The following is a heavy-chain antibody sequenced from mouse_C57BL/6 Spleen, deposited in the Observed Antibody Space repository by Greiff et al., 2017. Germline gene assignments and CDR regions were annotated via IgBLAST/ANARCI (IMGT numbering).Heavy chain of an antibody. CDR3: ARHYYGSSYAWFAY. CDR2: ISSGGSYT. Sequence: EVKVIESGGDLVKPGGSLKLSCAASGFTFSSYGMSWVRQTPDKRLEWVATISSGGSYTYYPDSVKGRFTISRDNAKNTLYLQMSSLKSEDTAMYYCARHYYGSSYAWFAYWGQGTLVTVSA. CDR1: GFTFSSYG. J-gene: IGHJ3*01. V-gene: IGHV5-6*01. D-gene: IGHD1-1*01.